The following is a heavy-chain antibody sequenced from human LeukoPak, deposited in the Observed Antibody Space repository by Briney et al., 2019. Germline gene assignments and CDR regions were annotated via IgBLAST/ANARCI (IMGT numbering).Heavy chain of an antibody. Sequence: SETLSHSCGVYGGSSNYYWSWIRQAPGKGLEWIGGTTHDGRTNYSPSLRGRATISKDTSKSQFSLRLNSVTVADTAVYYCAPIYGDYSDFDYWGQGPLVTVSS. CDR3: APIYGDYSDFDY. J-gene: IGHJ4*02. CDR1: GGSSNYY. V-gene: IGHV4-34*01. D-gene: IGHD4-17*01. CDR2: TTHDGRT.